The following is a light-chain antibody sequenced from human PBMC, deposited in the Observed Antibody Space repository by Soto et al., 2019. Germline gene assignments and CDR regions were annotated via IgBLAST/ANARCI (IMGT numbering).Light chain of an antibody. Sequence: DIQMTQSPSSLSAFVGDSVTITCHASQRISTFLNWYHQKPGKDPKLLIYSASYLQSGVPSNFSGSGSGTDFTLGLVTLQPEDFGTYFCQQIYRFPLTCGGETKVEI. V-gene: IGKV1-39*01. J-gene: IGKJ4*02. CDR2: SAS. CDR3: QQIYRFPLT. CDR1: QRISTF.